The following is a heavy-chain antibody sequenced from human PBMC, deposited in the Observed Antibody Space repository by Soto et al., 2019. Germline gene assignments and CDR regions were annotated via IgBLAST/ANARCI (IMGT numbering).Heavy chain of an antibody. D-gene: IGHD2-2*01. Sequence: ASVKVSCKASGYTFTSYDINWVRQATGQGLEWMGWMNPNSGNTGYAQKFQGRVTMTRNTSISTAYMELSSLRSEDTAVYYCASGYCSSTSCYGGDWFDPWGQGTLVTVSS. J-gene: IGHJ5*02. CDR2: MNPNSGNT. CDR1: GYTFTSYD. V-gene: IGHV1-8*01. CDR3: ASGYCSSTSCYGGDWFDP.